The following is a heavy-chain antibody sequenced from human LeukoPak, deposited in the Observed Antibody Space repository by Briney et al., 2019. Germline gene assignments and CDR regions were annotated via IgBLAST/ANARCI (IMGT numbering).Heavy chain of an antibody. CDR1: GVSVSSYY. CDR3: ARVGYCSGGSRYSGSYYYYGMDV. V-gene: IGHV4-59*02. J-gene: IGHJ6*02. Sequence: SETLSLTCTVSGVSVSSYYWSWIRQPPGKGPEWIGYIYYSGSNNYNPSLKSRVTISVDTSKNQFSLKLSSVTAADTAVYYCARVGYCSGGSRYSGSYYYYGMDVWGQGTTVTVSS. D-gene: IGHD2-15*01. CDR2: IYYSGSN.